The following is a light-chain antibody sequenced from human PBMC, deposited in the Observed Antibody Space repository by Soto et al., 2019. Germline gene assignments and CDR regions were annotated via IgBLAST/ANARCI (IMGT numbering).Light chain of an antibody. CDR3: ASWDDSLNGWV. J-gene: IGLJ3*02. CDR2: RNN. V-gene: IGLV1-44*01. CDR1: SSNIGSKT. Sequence: QSVLTQPPSASATPGQRVTISCSGSSSNIGSKTVNWYQQLPGTAPKLLIYRNNQRPSGVPDRFSGSKSGTSASLAISGLQSEDEGDYYCASWDDSLNGWVFGGGTQLTVL.